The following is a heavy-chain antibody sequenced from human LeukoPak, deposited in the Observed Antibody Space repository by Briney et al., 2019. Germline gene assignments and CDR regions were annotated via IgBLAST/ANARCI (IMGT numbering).Heavy chain of an antibody. D-gene: IGHD2-2*01. V-gene: IGHV3-23*01. CDR2: VGGRGVKT. J-gene: IGHJ4*02. Sequence: PGGSLRLSCAASGFTFSNYAIHWVRQAPGKGLEWVSIVGGRGVKTYYADSVKGRFTISRDNSKNTVYLQMNSLRAEDTAVYYCAKRGDCSGTRTYDYWGQGTLVTVSS. CDR1: GFTFSNYA. CDR3: AKRGDCSGTRTYDY.